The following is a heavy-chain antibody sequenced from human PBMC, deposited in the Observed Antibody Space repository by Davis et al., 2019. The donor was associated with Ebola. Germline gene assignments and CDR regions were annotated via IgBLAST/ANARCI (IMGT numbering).Heavy chain of an antibody. CDR2: ISSASYYI. CDR1: GFTFSNYD. J-gene: IGHJ6*04. V-gene: IGHV3-21*01. CDR3: AKDLAYYLGSGSYYYYYGMDV. D-gene: IGHD3-10*01. Sequence: GESLKISCAASGFTFSNYDMNWVRQAPGKGLEWVSSISSASYYIYYADSLKGRFTISRDNSKNTLYLEMNSLRAEDTAVYYCAKDLAYYLGSGSYYYYYGMDVWGKGTTVTVSS.